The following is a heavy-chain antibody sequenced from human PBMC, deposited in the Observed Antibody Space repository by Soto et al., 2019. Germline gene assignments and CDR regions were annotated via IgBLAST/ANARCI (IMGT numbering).Heavy chain of an antibody. V-gene: IGHV1-69*13. Sequence: SVKVSCKASGGTFSSYAISWVRQAPGQGLEWMGGIIPIFGTANYAQKFQGRVTITADESTSTAYMELSSLRSEDTAVYYRARALQHYYDSSGYYPFDYWGQGTLVTVSS. D-gene: IGHD3-22*01. CDR2: IIPIFGTA. J-gene: IGHJ4*02. CDR3: ARALQHYYDSSGYYPFDY. CDR1: GGTFSSYA.